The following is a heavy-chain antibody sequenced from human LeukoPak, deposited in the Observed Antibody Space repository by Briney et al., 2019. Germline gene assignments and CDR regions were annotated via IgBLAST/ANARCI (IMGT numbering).Heavy chain of an antibody. V-gene: IGHV1-8*02. CDR3: TRSVRNGHIDY. Sequence: ASVKVSCKASGYTFTSYGISWVRQATGQGLEWMGWMNPNSGDTGYAQKFQGRVTMTRSTSIRTAYMDLSSLIFEDTAVYYCTRSVRNGHIDYWGQGTLVTVSS. J-gene: IGHJ4*02. D-gene: IGHD2-21*01. CDR2: MNPNSGDT. CDR1: GYTFTSYG.